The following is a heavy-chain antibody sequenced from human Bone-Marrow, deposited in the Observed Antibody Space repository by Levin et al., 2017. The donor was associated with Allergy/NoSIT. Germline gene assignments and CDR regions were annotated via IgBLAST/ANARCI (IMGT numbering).Heavy chain of an antibody. V-gene: IGHV4-59*01. CDR3: AGDEGQFCSGGNCPPDY. CDR2: IYYSGSSKYNT. J-gene: IGHJ4*02. Sequence: SETLSLTCTVSGGSISYYYWSWIRQPPGKGLEWIGYIYYSGSSKYNTNYNPSLRSRVTISVDRTQNQFSLKLSPVTTSDTAVYYCAGDEGQFCSGGNCPPDYWGQGTLVTVSS. CDR1: GGSISYYY. D-gene: IGHD2-15*01.